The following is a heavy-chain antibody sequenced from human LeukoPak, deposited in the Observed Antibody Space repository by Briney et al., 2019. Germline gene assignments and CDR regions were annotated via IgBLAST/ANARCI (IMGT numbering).Heavy chain of an antibody. J-gene: IGHJ4*02. V-gene: IGHV1-2*02. CDR2: INPNSGGT. D-gene: IGHD5-12*01. CDR1: GYTFTGYY. CDR3: ASLGGYSGYDATGLVGY. Sequence: GASVKVPCKASGYTFTGYYMHWVRQAPGQGLEWMGWINPNSGGTNYAQKFQGRVTMTRDTSISTAYMELSRLRSDDTAVYYCASLGGYSGYDATGLVGYWGQGTLVTVSS.